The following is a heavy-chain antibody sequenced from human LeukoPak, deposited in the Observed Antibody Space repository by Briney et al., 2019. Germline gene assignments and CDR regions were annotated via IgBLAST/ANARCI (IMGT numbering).Heavy chain of an antibody. Sequence: ASVKVSCKASEYTFTGYYMHWVRQAPGQGLEWTGWINPNSGGTNYAQKFQGRVTMTRDTSISTAYMELSRLRSDDTAVYYCARGALRFLEWLSPLDYWGQGTLVTVSS. D-gene: IGHD3-3*01. J-gene: IGHJ4*02. V-gene: IGHV1-2*02. CDR3: ARGALRFLEWLSPLDY. CDR1: EYTFTGYY. CDR2: INPNSGGT.